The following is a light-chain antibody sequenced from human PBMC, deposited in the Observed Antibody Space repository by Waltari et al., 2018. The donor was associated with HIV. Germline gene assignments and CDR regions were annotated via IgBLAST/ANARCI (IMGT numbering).Light chain of an antibody. J-gene: IGLJ1*01. CDR3: QSHDNKIFYF. CDR1: SGNIASSY. Sequence: NFILTQPHSVSESPGKTVTISCTRSSGNIASSYVQWYQQLPGSSPTTVIYANNPRPSGVPDRFSGCIDSSSNSASLTISGLRTEDEADYYCQSHDNKIFYFFGGGTYVTVL. CDR2: ANN. V-gene: IGLV6-57*01.